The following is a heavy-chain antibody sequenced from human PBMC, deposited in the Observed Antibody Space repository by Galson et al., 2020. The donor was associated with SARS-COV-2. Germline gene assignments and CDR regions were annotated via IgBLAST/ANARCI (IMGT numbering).Heavy chain of an antibody. CDR1: GFTFTRYA. CDR3: AKDQGNDYGDQIDY. V-gene: IGHV3-23*01. Sequence: GGSLRLSCAASGFTFTRYAMTWVRQAPGKGLEWVSGISSSGVRTYYADSVRGRFTISRDYSKNTLYLQMNSLRAEDTAIYYCAKDQGNDYGDQIDYWGQGTLVTGSA. D-gene: IGHD4-17*01. CDR2: ISSSGVRT. J-gene: IGHJ4*02.